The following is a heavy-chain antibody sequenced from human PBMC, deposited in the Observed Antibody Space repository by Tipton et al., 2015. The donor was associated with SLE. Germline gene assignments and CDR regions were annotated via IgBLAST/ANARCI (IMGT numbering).Heavy chain of an antibody. J-gene: IGHJ6*02. Sequence: TLSLTCTASGDSITSDYWTWIRQPPGKGLEWIGYISYSGSTNYNPSVRSRVSISLDTSKNQFSLKLTSVTAADTAVYYCARGPHGKPPYHYYGMDVWGQGTTVTVSS. CDR3: ARGPHGKPPYHYYGMDV. V-gene: IGHV4-59*01. CDR1: GDSITSDY. CDR2: ISYSGST. D-gene: IGHD2-21*01.